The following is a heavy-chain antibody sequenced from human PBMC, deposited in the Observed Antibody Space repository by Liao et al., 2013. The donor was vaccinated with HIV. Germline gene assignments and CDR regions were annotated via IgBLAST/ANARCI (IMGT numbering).Heavy chain of an antibody. CDR3: GRLGQPSGSVYTGGFYYMDV. CDR1: NGSVTGSVYY. D-gene: IGHD3-10*01. V-gene: IGHV4-39*07. CDR2: TSHSGNT. J-gene: IGHJ6*03. Sequence: QLQLQEAGPGLVRPSETLSLTCTVSNGSVTGSVYYWGWIRQPPGKGLEWIGSTSHSGNTYYNPSLKSRVSISVDTSKSLFSLVVRSVTAADTAIYYCGRLGQPSGSVYTGGFYYMDVWGERDRWSPSP.